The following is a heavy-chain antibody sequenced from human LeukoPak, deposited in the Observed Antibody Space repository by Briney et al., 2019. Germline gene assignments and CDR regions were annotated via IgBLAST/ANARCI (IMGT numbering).Heavy chain of an antibody. Sequence: GASVKVSCKASGYTFTGYYMHWVRQAPGQGLEWMGWINPNSGGTIYAQKFQGRVTMTRNTSTSTAYMELNRLRSDDTAVYYCARVPYYDYTTANWFDPWGQGTLVTVSS. CDR3: ARVPYYDYTTANWFDP. D-gene: IGHD3-16*01. V-gene: IGHV1-2*02. CDR2: INPNSGGT. CDR1: GYTFTGYY. J-gene: IGHJ5*02.